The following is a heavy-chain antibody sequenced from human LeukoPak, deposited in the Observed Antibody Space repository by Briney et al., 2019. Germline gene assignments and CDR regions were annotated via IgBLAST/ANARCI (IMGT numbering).Heavy chain of an antibody. V-gene: IGHV1-2*06. CDR2: INPNSGGT. D-gene: IGHD3-10*01. CDR3: ARVTVYGSGKDKPFDY. Sequence: ASVKVSCKASGYTFTGYYMHWVRQAPGQGLGWMGRINPNSGGTNYAQKFQGRVTMTRDTSISTAYMELSRLRSDDTAVYYCARVTVYGSGKDKPFDYWGQGTLVTVSS. J-gene: IGHJ4*02. CDR1: GYTFTGYY.